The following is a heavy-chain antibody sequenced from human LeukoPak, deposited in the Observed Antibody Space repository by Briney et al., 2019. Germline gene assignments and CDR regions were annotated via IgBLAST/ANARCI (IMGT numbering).Heavy chain of an antibody. CDR3: ARHKSSGSYPLDY. Sequence: SETLSLTCTVSGGSISTYFWSWIRQPPGKGLEWIGHIYFSGSTNYNPSLESRVTISVDTSKNQFSLTLSSVTAADTAVYYCARHKSSGSYPLDYWGQGILVTVSS. J-gene: IGHJ4*02. CDR1: GGSISTYF. D-gene: IGHD3-22*01. V-gene: IGHV4-59*08. CDR2: IYFSGST.